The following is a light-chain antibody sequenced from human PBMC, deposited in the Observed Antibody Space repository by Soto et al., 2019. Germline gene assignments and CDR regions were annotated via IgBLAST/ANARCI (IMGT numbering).Light chain of an antibody. CDR3: TSFSSATSLYV. Sequence: QSVLTQPASVSGSLGQSITISCTGTTRDIAGYNYISWYQQLPGKAPQLMIYQVTIRPSGISNRFAGSKSGNTASLTISGLQAEGEADYYGTSFSSATSLYVFGTGTKGTGL. V-gene: IGLV2-14*01. J-gene: IGLJ1*01. CDR2: QVT. CDR1: TRDIAGYNY.